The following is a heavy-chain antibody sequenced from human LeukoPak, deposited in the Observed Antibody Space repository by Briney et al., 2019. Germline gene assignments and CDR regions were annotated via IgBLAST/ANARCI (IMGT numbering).Heavy chain of an antibody. V-gene: IGHV3-21*06. CDR1: GFTFSSYS. CDR2: ISSSSSYI. CDR3: AKARHYPDMDV. J-gene: IGHJ6*03. D-gene: IGHD3-10*01. Sequence: PGGSLRLSCAASGFTFSSYSMNWVRQAPGKGLEWVSSISSSSSYIYYADSVKGRFTISRDNAKNSVFLQMNSLRVEDTAVYYCAKARHYPDMDVWGKGTTVTVSS.